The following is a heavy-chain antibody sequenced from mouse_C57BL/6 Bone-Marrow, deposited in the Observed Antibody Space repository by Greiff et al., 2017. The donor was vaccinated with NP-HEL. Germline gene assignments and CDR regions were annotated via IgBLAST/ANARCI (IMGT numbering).Heavy chain of an antibody. V-gene: IGHV10-1*01. D-gene: IGHD3-3*01. CDR1: GFSFNTYA. Sequence: EVQLVESGGGLVQPKGSLKLSCAASGFSFNTYAMNWVRQAPGKGVEWVARIRSKSNNYATYYADSVKDRFTISREDSESMLYLQMNNLKTEDTAMYYGVRGGCDWYFDVWGTGTTVTVSS. CDR2: IRSKSNNYAT. J-gene: IGHJ1*03. CDR3: VRGGCDWYFDV.